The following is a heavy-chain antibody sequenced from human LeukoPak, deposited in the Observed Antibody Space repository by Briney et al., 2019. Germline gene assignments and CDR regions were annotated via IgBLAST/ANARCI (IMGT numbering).Heavy chain of an antibody. Sequence: SVKVSCKASGGTFISYAISWVRQAPGQGLEWMGGIIPIFGTANYAQKFQGRVTITADESTSTAYMELSSLRSEDTAVYYCARDRVVVAATLWFDPWGQGTLVTVSS. CDR2: IIPIFGTA. D-gene: IGHD2-15*01. CDR1: GGTFISYA. CDR3: ARDRVVVAATLWFDP. V-gene: IGHV1-69*13. J-gene: IGHJ5*02.